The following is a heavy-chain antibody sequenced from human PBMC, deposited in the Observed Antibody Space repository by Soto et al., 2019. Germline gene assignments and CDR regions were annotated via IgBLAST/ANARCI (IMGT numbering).Heavy chain of an antibody. CDR2: IYYSGST. CDR1: GGSISSGGYY. Sequence: PSETLSLTCTVSGGSISSGGYYWSWIRQHPGKGLEWIGYIYYSGSTYYNPSLKSRVTISVDTSKNQFSLKLSSVTAADTAVYYCARAESSSWPAGGYYGMDVWGQGTPVTVSS. V-gene: IGHV4-31*03. CDR3: ARAESSSWPAGGYYGMDV. D-gene: IGHD6-13*01. J-gene: IGHJ6*02.